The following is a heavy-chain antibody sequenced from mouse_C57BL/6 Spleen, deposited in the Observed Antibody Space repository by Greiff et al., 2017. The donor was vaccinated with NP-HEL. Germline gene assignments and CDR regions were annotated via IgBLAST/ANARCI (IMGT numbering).Heavy chain of an antibody. CDR3: ARSYGSSPNWYFDV. CDR1: GYTFTSYW. CDR2: IDPSDSYT. J-gene: IGHJ1*03. Sequence: QVQLKQSGAELVMPGASVKLSCKASGYTFTSYWMHWVKQRPGQGLEWIGEIDPSDSYTNYNQKFKGKSTLTVDKSSSTAYMQLSSMTSEDSAVYYCARSYGSSPNWYFDVWGTGTTVTVSS. D-gene: IGHD1-1*01. V-gene: IGHV1-69*01.